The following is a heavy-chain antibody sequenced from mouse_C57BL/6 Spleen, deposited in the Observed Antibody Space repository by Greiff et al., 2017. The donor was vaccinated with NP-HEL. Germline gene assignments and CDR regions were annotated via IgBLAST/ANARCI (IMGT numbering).Heavy chain of an antibody. CDR2: IYPGSGST. CDR3: ARRPGTWNAMDY. V-gene: IGHV1-55*01. CDR1: GYTFTSYW. J-gene: IGHJ4*01. Sequence: QVQLQQPGAELVKPGASVKMSCKASGYTFTSYWITWVKQRPGQGLEWIGDIYPGSGSTNYNEKFKSKATLTVDTSSSTAYMQLSSLTSEDSAVYYCARRPGTWNAMDYWGQGTSVTVSS. D-gene: IGHD4-1*01.